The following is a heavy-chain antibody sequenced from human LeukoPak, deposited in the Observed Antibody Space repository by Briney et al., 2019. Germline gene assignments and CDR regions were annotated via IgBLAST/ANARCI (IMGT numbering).Heavy chain of an antibody. J-gene: IGHJ1*01. CDR1: GFTFSSYE. CDR3: ATRSGWTEYFQH. D-gene: IGHD6-19*01. CDR2: ISSSGSTI. Sequence: PGGSLRLSCAASGFTFSSYEMNWVRQAPGKGLEWVSYISSSGSTIYYADSVKGRSTISRDNAKNSLYLQMNSLRAEDTAVYYCATRSGWTEYFQHRGQGTLVSVSS. V-gene: IGHV3-48*03.